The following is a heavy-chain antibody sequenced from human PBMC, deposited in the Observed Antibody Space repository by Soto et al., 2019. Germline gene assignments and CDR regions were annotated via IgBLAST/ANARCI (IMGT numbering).Heavy chain of an antibody. D-gene: IGHD4-17*01. J-gene: IGHJ4*02. CDR3: ARTYGDYVFDY. V-gene: IGHV4-61*03. CDR1: GGSVTNGSYY. CDR2: IYYTGST. Sequence: ASETLSLTCNGSGGSVTNGSYYWSWIRQPPGKGLEWIGYIYYTGSTDCIPSLKSRVTISVDTFKNHFSLKLSFVTTADTAVYYCARTYGDYVFDYWGQGTLVTVSS.